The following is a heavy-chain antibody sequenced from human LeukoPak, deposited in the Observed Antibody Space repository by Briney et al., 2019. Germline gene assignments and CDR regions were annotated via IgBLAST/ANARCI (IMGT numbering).Heavy chain of an antibody. Sequence: ASVKVSCKASGYTFTSYDINWVRQATGQGLEWMGWMNPNSGNTGYAQKFQGRVTMTRNTSISTAYMELSSLRSEDTAVYYCARAPRWIPTLRGCYMDVWGKGTTVTVSS. CDR3: ARAPRWIPTLRGCYMDV. CDR2: MNPNSGNT. D-gene: IGHD5-12*01. CDR1: GYTFTSYD. V-gene: IGHV1-8*01. J-gene: IGHJ6*03.